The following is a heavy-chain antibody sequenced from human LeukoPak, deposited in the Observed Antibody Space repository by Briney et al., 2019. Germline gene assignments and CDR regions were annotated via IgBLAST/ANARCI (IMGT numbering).Heavy chain of an antibody. D-gene: IGHD3-22*01. CDR2: IYYSENT. CDR1: GGSISTYN. J-gene: IGHJ3*02. V-gene: IGHV4-59*01. CDR3: ARGVVGTTHDALDI. Sequence: SETLSLTCTVSGGSISTYNWNWIRQPPGKGLEWIGYIYYSENTNHNPSLKSRVTVSVDTSKNQFSLKLSSVTAADTAVYYCARGVVGTTHDALDIWGQGTMVTVSP.